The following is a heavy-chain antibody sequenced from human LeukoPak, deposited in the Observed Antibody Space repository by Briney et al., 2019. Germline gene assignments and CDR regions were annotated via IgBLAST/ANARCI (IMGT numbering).Heavy chain of an antibody. CDR2: IYTSGST. CDR3: AGNLLTYYYGSGGFDP. D-gene: IGHD3-10*01. V-gene: IGHV4-59*10. J-gene: IGHJ5*02. Sequence: SETLSLTCAVYGGSFSGYYWSWIRQPPGKGLEWIGRIYTSGSTNYNPSLKSRVTMSVDTSKNQFSLKLSSVTAADTAVYYCAGNLLTYYYGSGGFDPWGQGTLVTVSS. CDR1: GGSFSGYY.